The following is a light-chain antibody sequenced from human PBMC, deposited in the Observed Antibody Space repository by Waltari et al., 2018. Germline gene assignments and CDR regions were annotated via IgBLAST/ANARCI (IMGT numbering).Light chain of an antibody. CDR1: PSVGSW. CDR3: QQYKTYF. CDR2: QTS. J-gene: IGKJ2*01. V-gene: IGKV1-5*03. Sequence: DIQMTQSPSTLSASLGDRVTISCRASPSVGSWLAWYQVKPGKVPKLLISQTSILEDGVSSRFSGSGSGTDFTLTIDSLEPDDFATYYCQQYKTYFFGQGTRLEI.